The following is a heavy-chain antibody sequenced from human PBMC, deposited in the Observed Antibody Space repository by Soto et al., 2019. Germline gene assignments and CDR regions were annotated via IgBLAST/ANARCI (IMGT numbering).Heavy chain of an antibody. J-gene: IGHJ4*02. CDR2: ISTYSGDT. V-gene: IGHV1-18*01. CDR3: ARAPDNYDSTGYLAPFDY. D-gene: IGHD3-22*01. Sequence: ASVKVSCKASGYTFTSYGISWVRQAPGQGLEWMGWISTYSGDTKYAQKFQGRVTMTTDTSTTTAYLELRSLRSDEKAVYYCARAPDNYDSTGYLAPFDYWGQGTLGTVSS. CDR1: GYTFTSYG.